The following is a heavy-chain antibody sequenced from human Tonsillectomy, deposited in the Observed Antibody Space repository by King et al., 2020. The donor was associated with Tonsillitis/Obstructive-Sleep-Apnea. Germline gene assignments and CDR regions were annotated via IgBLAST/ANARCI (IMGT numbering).Heavy chain of an antibody. CDR1: VGSVSSGSHY. CDR3: ARGVAVSGSYYFDY. Sequence: QLQESGPGLVKPSETLSLTCTVSVGSVSSGSHYWSWIRQPPGKGLEWIGYIYYSGSTNCNPSLKMRITMSVDTSKNQFSLKFSSGTAADTAVYYCARGVAVSGSYYFDYWGLGTLVTVSS. J-gene: IGHJ4*02. V-gene: IGHV4-61*01. D-gene: IGHD6-19*01. CDR2: IYYSGST.